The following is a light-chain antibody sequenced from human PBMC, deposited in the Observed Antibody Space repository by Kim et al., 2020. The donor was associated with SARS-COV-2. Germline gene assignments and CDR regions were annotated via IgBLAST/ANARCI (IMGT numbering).Light chain of an antibody. Sequence: IQLTQSPSSLSASVGDRVTITCRASQDISSFLAWYQQKPGEAPKLLIYAASTLQSGVPSRFSGSGSETDFSLTISSLQPEDFATYFCQQLNSYPHTFGQGTKLEI. CDR1: QDISSF. CDR2: AAS. J-gene: IGKJ2*01. V-gene: IGKV1-9*01. CDR3: QQLNSYPHT.